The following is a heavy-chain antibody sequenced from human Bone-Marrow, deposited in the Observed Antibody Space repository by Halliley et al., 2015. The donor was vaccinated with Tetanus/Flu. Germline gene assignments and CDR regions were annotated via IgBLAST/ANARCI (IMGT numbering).Heavy chain of an antibody. V-gene: IGHV4-39*01. CDR3: ARSALALAAPFDF. CDR1: GGSITSY. CDR2: IYYSGST. J-gene: IGHJ4*02. D-gene: IGHD2-15*01. Sequence: TLSLTCTVSGGSITSYWGWIRQPPGKGLEWIGSIYYSGSTYYNPSLRSRVTISIDTSKNQFSLNMTSVTAADTAVYYCARSALALAAPFDFWGPGTLVAVSS.